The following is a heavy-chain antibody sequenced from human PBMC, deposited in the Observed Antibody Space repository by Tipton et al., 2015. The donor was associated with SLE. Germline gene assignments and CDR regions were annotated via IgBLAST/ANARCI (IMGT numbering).Heavy chain of an antibody. CDR3: VREWVGKLEWSIRGYYYYMDV. CDR1: GGSFSGYY. Sequence: TLSLTCAVYGGSFSGYYWSWIRQPPGKGLEWIGEINHSGSTNYNPSLKSRVTISVDTSKNQFSLKLSSVTAADTAVYYCVREWVGKLEWSIRGYYYYMDVWGKGTTVTVSS. V-gene: IGHV4-34*01. CDR2: INHSGST. D-gene: IGHD3-3*01. J-gene: IGHJ6*03.